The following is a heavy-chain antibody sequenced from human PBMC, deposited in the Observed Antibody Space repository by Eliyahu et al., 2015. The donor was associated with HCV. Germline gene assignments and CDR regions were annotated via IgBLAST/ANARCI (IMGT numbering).Heavy chain of an antibody. CDR3: ASGGGGIAVTGTGGWFDP. D-gene: IGHD6-19*01. Sequence: QVQLQESGPGLVKPSETLSLTXTVXGGSXXTYSWSWIRQPPGKGLEWIGXIHYSGSTNXSPSLKSRVTISIDTSKNQFSLKLTSVTAADTAVYYCASGGGGIAVTGTGGWFDPWGQGTLVTVSS. J-gene: IGHJ5*02. V-gene: IGHV4-59*01. CDR1: GGSXXTYS. CDR2: IHYSGST.